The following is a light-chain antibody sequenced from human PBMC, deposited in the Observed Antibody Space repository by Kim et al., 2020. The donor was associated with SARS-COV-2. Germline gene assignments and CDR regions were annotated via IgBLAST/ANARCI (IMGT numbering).Light chain of an antibody. CDR3: QAWDSNTHVV. CDR1: KLGDKY. V-gene: IGLV3-1*01. CDR2: QDS. J-gene: IGLJ2*01. Sequence: SYELTQPPSVSVSPGQTASITCSGDKLGDKYACWYHQKPGQSPVLVIYQDSKRPSGIPERFSGSNSGNTATLTISGTQAMDEADYYCQAWDSNTHVVFGG.